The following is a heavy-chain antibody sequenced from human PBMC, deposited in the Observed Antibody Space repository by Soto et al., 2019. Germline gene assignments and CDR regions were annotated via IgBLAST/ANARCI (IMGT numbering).Heavy chain of an antibody. J-gene: IGHJ5*02. Sequence: SETVSLTCAVSGGSISSGGYSWSWIRQPPGKGLEWIGYIYHSGSTYYNPSLKSRVTISVDRSKNQFSLKLSSVTAADTAVYYCAIRTYYYDSSGYYWGWFDPWGQGTLVTVSS. CDR1: GGSISSGGYS. D-gene: IGHD3-22*01. CDR2: IYHSGST. CDR3: AIRTYYYDSSGYYWGWFDP. V-gene: IGHV4-30-2*01.